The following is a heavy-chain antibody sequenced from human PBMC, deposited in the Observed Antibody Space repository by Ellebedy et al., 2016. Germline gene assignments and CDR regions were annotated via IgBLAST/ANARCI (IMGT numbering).Heavy chain of an antibody. Sequence: SETLSLTCTVSGGSISSYYWSWIRQSPGKGLEWIGYIYYSGSTNYNPSLKSRVTISVDTSKNQFSLKLSSVTAADTAVYYCAISTAVRGNSWAFDIWGQGTMVTVSS. CDR2: IYYSGST. CDR3: AISTAVRGNSWAFDI. D-gene: IGHD4-23*01. J-gene: IGHJ3*02. V-gene: IGHV4-59*08. CDR1: GGSISSYY.